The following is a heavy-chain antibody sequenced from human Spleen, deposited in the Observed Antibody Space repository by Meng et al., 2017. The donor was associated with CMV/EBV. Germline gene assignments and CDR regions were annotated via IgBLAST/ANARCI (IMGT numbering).Heavy chain of an antibody. Sequence: GGSLRLSCVVSGFSFSNYEMNWVRQAPGKGLQWVSYIASHGFNKYYADSAKGRFTISRDNSKNTLSLLMSSLRAEDTAVYYCAASVGDYVFLFDYWGQGTLVTVSS. D-gene: IGHD4-17*01. V-gene: IGHV3-48*03. CDR3: AASVGDYVFLFDY. CDR1: GFSFSNYE. J-gene: IGHJ4*02. CDR2: IASHGFNK.